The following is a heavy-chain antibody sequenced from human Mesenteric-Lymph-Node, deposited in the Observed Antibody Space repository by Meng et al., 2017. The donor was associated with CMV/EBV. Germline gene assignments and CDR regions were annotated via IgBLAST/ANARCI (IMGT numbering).Heavy chain of an antibody. V-gene: IGHV1-8*01. Sequence: SCKASGYIFTSYDINWVRQATGQGLEWMGWMKPNTGDTGYAQEFQDRVTMTRDTSINTAYMELSSLRSEDTAVYFCARGNGGSFDYWGQGSLVTVSS. CDR1: GYIFTSYD. J-gene: IGHJ4*02. D-gene: IGHD3-10*01. CDR3: ARGNGGSFDY. CDR2: MKPNTGDT.